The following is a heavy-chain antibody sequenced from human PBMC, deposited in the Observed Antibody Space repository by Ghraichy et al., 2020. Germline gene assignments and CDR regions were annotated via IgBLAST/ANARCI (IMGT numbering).Heavy chain of an antibody. V-gene: IGHV3-53*01. CDR3: ARGATTVRGYDYYAMDV. J-gene: IGHJ6*02. CDR2: IYSGGNS. D-gene: IGHD4-11*01. CDR1: GFTVSSNY. Sequence: GESLNISCAASGFTVSSNYMSWVRQAPGKGLEWLSVIYSGGNSYYADSVKGRFTISRDNSKNTVYFQMKSLRAEDTAVYYCARGATTVRGYDYYAMDVWGQGTTVTVSS.